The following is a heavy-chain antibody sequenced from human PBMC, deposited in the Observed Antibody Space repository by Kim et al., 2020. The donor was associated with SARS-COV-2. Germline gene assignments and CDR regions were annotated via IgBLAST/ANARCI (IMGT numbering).Heavy chain of an antibody. Sequence: SETPSLTCTVSGGSTSSYYWSWIRQPAGNGLEWIGHIYTSGRTKYNPSLKRRVTMSVDTSKNQFSLKLSSVTATATAGYYCAGRAAGTYYFDYWGHGTLVTVSS. CDR2: IYTSGRT. J-gene: IGHJ4*03. D-gene: IGHD6-13*01. CDR1: GGSTSSYY. CDR3: AGRAAGTYYFDY. V-gene: IGHV4-4*07.